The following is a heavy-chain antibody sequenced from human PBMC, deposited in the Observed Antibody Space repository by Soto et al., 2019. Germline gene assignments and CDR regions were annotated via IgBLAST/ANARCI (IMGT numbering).Heavy chain of an antibody. D-gene: IGHD6-13*01. Sequence: SETLALTCTVSGGSVSSGRYYWSWIRQPPGKGLEWIGYIYYSGSTYYNPSLKSRVTISVDTSKNQFSLKLSSVTAADTAVYYCARDKGSPAGYFDYWGQGTLVTVSS. CDR3: ARDKGSPAGYFDY. CDR2: IYYSGST. CDR1: GGSVSSGRYY. V-gene: IGHV4-31*03. J-gene: IGHJ4*02.